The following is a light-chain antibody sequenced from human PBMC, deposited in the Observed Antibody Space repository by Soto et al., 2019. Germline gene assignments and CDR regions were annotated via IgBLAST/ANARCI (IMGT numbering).Light chain of an antibody. CDR2: GAS. CDR1: QSVSSSY. CDR3: QQYGSSPGWT. Sequence: EIVLTQSPGTLSLSPGEKATLYCRASQSVSSSYLAWYQQKPGQAPRLLIYGASSRATGIPDRFSGSGSGTDFTLTIIRLEPEDFAVYYCQQYGSSPGWTFGQGTKVDIK. J-gene: IGKJ1*01. V-gene: IGKV3-20*01.